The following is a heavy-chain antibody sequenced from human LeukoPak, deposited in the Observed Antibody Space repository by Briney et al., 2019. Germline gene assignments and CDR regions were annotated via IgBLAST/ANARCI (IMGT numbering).Heavy chain of an antibody. Sequence: GGSLRLSCTASGLTFSDYYMDWVRQAPGKGLEWVAVISYDGSNKYYADSVKGRFTISRDNSKNTLYLQMNSLRAEGTAVYYCARDDQITIFDYWGQGTLVTVSS. V-gene: IGHV3-30*05. D-gene: IGHD3-3*01. J-gene: IGHJ4*02. CDR1: GLTFSDYY. CDR3: ARDDQITIFDY. CDR2: ISYDGSNK.